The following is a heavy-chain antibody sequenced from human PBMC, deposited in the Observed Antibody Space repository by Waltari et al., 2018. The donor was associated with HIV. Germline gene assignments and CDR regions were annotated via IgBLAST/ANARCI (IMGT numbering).Heavy chain of an antibody. J-gene: IGHJ3*02. D-gene: IGHD3-22*01. CDR1: GYTFTGYY. V-gene: IGHV1-2*06. CDR2: INPNSGGT. Sequence: QVQLVQSGAEVKKPGASVKVSCKASGYTFTGYYMHWVRQAPGQGLEWMGRINPNSGGTNYAQKFQGRVTMTRDTSISTAYMELSRLRSDDTAVYYCARVDSQHYDSSGYADDAFDIWGQGTMVTVSS. CDR3: ARVDSQHYDSSGYADDAFDI.